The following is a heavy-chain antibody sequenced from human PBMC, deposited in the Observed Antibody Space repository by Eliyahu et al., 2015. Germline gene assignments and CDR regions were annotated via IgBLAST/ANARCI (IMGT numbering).Heavy chain of an antibody. D-gene: IGHD5-12*01. J-gene: IGHJ4*02. CDR2: IYGDDDK. V-gene: IGHV2-5*02. Sequence: QITLKESGPTSVKHTQTLTLTXTFSGFSLTTNTVGVGWVRQPPGKALEWLALIYGDDDKNISPSLRSRLTITKDASKNQVVLKMTNMEPVDTATYFCAHSMSGNDDYDYWGQGTLVTVSS. CDR1: GFSLTTNTVG. CDR3: AHSMSGNDDYDY.